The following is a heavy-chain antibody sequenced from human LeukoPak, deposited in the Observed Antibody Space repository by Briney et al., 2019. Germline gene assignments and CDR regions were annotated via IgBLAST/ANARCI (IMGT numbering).Heavy chain of an antibody. Sequence: GGSLRLSCAVSGITLSNYGMNWVRQAPGKGLEWVAGISDSGGRTNYADSVKGRFTISRDNPKNTLYLQMNSLRAEDTAVYFCAKRGVVIRVILVGFHKEAYYFDSWGQGALVTVSS. J-gene: IGHJ4*02. CDR1: GITLSNYG. CDR3: AKRGVVIRVILVGFHKEAYYFDS. CDR2: ISDSGGRT. V-gene: IGHV3-23*01. D-gene: IGHD3-22*01.